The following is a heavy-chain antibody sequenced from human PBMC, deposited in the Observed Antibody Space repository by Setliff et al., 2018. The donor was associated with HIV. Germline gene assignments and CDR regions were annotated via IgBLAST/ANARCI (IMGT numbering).Heavy chain of an antibody. CDR2: ISYSGST. V-gene: IGHV4-39*01. Sequence: SETLSLTCTVSGGSISSNSDYWGWIRQPPGKGLEWIGTISYSGSTNYNPSIKSRVTISVDTSKNQFSLKLSSVTAADTAVYYCASRVYYYDSNNFLREEGFDPWGQGTLVTVSS. D-gene: IGHD3-22*01. CDR3: ASRVYYYDSNNFLREEGFDP. J-gene: IGHJ5*02. CDR1: GGSISSNSDY.